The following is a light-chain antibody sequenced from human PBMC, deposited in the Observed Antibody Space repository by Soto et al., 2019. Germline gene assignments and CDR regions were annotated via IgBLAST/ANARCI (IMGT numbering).Light chain of an antibody. Sequence: QAVVTQPPSVSGAPGQRVTISCTGSNSNIGAGYDVHWYQQLPGTAPKLLMYSNSNRPSGVPDRFSGSKSGTSASLAIIGLQAEDEAEYYCQSYDSSLSGYVVFGGGTKLTVL. J-gene: IGLJ2*01. CDR2: SNS. CDR1: NSNIGAGYD. V-gene: IGLV1-40*01. CDR3: QSYDSSLSGYVV.